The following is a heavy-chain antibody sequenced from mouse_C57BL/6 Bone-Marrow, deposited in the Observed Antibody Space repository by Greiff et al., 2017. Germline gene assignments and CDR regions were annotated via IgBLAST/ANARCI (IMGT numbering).Heavy chain of an antibody. V-gene: IGHV5-6*01. CDR3: ARQDSFDY. CDR2: ISSGGSYT. CDR1: GFTFSSYG. J-gene: IGHJ2*01. Sequence: DVHLVESGGDLVKPGGSLKLSCAASGFTFSSYGMSWVRQTPDKRLEWVATISSGGSYTYYPDSVKGRFTISRDNAKNTLYRKMSSLKSEDTAMYYCARQDSFDYWGQGTTLTVSS.